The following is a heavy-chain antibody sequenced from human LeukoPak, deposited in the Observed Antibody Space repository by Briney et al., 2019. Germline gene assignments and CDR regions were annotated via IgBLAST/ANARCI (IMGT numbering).Heavy chain of an antibody. CDR2: IYSGGSS. J-gene: IGHJ4*02. D-gene: IGHD5-12*01. CDR1: GLTVGFMC. CDR3: ATRPDGNDVPYFDY. Sequence: GGSLRLSCAASGLTVGFMCISWVRDAPGKGLEWFSIIYSGGSSYYADSVKGRFTVSRDTSKNTLYLQMSSLRAEDTAVYYCATRPDGNDVPYFDYWGQGTLVTVSS. V-gene: IGHV3-66*01.